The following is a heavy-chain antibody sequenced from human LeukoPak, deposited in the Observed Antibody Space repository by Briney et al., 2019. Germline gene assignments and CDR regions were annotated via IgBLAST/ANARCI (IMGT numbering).Heavy chain of an antibody. Sequence: PGGSLRLSCVASGFTFSSYAIYWVRQAPGKGLDWVAVISNDGSHKLYADSVKGRFTISRDNSDNTLYLQMNNLRAEDTAVYYCAREDCSSTSCYRYFDYWGQGTLVTVSS. CDR2: ISNDGSHK. CDR3: AREDCSSTSCYRYFDY. V-gene: IGHV3-30-3*01. D-gene: IGHD2-2*02. J-gene: IGHJ4*02. CDR1: GFTFSSYA.